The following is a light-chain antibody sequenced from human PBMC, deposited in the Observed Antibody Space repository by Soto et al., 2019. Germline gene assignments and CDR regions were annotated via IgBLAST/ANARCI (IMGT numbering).Light chain of an antibody. J-gene: IGKJ1*01. CDR1: QSVRSSY. Sequence: EIVMTQSPATLSLSPGESATLSCRASQSVRSSYLAWYQQKPGQAPRLLIYGASTRATGIPARFSGSGSGTEFPLTISSLQSEDSAVYYCQQYNNWWTFGQGTKVDIK. CDR2: GAS. CDR3: QQYNNWWT. V-gene: IGKV3-15*01.